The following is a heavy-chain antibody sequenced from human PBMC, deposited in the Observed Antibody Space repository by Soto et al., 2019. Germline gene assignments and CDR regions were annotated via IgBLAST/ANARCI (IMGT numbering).Heavy chain of an antibody. CDR2: ISYDGSNK. CDR1: GFTFSSYA. Sequence: AGGSLRLSCAASGFTFSSYAMHWVRQAPGKGLEWVAVISYDGSNKYYADSVKGRFTISRDNSKNTLYLQMNSLRAEDTAVYYCASGVVAATQRDYWGQGTLVTVSS. V-gene: IGHV3-30-3*01. D-gene: IGHD2-15*01. CDR3: ASGVVAATQRDY. J-gene: IGHJ4*02.